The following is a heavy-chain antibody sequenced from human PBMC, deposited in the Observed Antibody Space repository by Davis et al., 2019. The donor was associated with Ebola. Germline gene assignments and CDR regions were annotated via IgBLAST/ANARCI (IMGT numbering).Heavy chain of an antibody. Sequence: PGGSLRLSCAASGFPSSNHYMVWVRQAPGKGLEWVGHARNKANSYVAFYAASVKGRFTISRDDSKTSVFLQMNSLQTEDTAMYYCARVLAPYYDSSAYDYWGRGTLVTVSS. J-gene: IGHJ4*02. V-gene: IGHV3-72*01. CDR1: GFPSSNHY. CDR2: ARNKANSYVA. CDR3: ARVLAPYYDSSAYDY. D-gene: IGHD3-22*01.